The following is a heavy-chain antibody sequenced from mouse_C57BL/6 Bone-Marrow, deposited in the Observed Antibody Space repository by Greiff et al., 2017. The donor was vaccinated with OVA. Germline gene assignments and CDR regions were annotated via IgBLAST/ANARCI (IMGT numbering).Heavy chain of an antibody. CDR1: GYAFSSSW. CDR3: ARSTMIRRAWFAY. Sequence: QVQLQQSGPELVKPGASVKISCKASGYAFSSSWMNWVKQRPGKGLEWIGRIYPGDGDTNYNGKFKGKATLTADKSSSTAYMQLSSLTSEDSAVYFCARSTMIRRAWFAYWGQGTLVTVSA. J-gene: IGHJ3*01. CDR2: IYPGDGDT. D-gene: IGHD2-4*01. V-gene: IGHV1-82*01.